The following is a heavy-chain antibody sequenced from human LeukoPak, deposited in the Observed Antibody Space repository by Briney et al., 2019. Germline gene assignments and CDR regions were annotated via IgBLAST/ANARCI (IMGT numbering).Heavy chain of an antibody. V-gene: IGHV3-66*01. J-gene: IGHJ3*02. Sequence: GGSLRLSCAASGFSVSSNYMTWVRQAPGKWLEWVSIIYIDGSAYYADSLKGRFTISRDNYKNTMYFQMNSLRAEDTAVYYCARFEDNWNVGVFDIWGQGTMVTVSS. CDR3: ARFEDNWNVGVFDI. CDR1: GFSVSSNY. CDR2: IYIDGSA. D-gene: IGHD1-20*01.